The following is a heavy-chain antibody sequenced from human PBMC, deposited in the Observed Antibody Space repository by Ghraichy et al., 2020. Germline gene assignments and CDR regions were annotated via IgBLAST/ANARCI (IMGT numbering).Heavy chain of an antibody. CDR2: INHSGST. J-gene: IGHJ2*01. V-gene: IGHV4-34*01. CDR3: ARGKRSYWYFDL. D-gene: IGHD6-25*01. CDR1: GGSFSGYY. Sequence: SQTLSLTCAVYGGSFSGYYWSWIRQPPGKGLEWIGEINHSGSTNYNPSLKSRVTISVDTSKNQFSLKLSSVTAADTAVYYCARGKRSYWYFDLWGRGTLVTVSS.